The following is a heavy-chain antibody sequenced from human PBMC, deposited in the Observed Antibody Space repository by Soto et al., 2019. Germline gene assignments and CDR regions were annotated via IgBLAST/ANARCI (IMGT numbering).Heavy chain of an antibody. CDR3: ARDRLSRDGYYYYGMDV. V-gene: IGHV3-33*01. Sequence: HPAGSIRLACAASGFTVCIYGMHGARQAPGKGLEWVAVIWYDGSNKYYADSVKGRFTISRDNSKNTLYLQMNSLRAEDTAVYYCARDRLSRDGYYYYGMDVWGQGTTVTVSS. CDR2: IWYDGSNK. J-gene: IGHJ6*02. CDR1: GFTVCIYG. D-gene: IGHD3-16*01.